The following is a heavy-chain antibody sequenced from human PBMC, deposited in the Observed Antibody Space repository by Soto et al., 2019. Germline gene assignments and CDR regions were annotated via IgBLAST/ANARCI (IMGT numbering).Heavy chain of an antibody. D-gene: IGHD2-21*01. J-gene: IGHJ6*02. Sequence: EVQLVESGGGLVQPGGSLRLSCAASGFTFSSYWMLWVRQAPGKGLVWVSSIKGDGSSTNYADSVKGRFTISRDNGKNTLYLQMNSLRAEDTAVYYCATERLRQNNGQYFYYGMDVWGRGTMVTVSS. CDR1: GFTFSSYW. CDR2: IKGDGSST. CDR3: ATERLRQNNGQYFYYGMDV. V-gene: IGHV3-74*01.